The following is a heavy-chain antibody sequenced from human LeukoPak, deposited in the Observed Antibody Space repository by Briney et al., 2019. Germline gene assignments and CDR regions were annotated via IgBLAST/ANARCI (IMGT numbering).Heavy chain of an antibody. J-gene: IGHJ4*02. CDR3: ARSQPQVGYYYGSADFDY. D-gene: IGHD3-10*01. CDR1: VGAFRGYY. V-gene: IGHV4-34*01. Sequence: SQTLSLTRAVYVGAFRGYYWSSIRQPPGKGLEWIGEINHSGSTNYNPTLKSRFTISVDTSKNQFALKLSSVTAADTAVYYCARSQPQVGYYYGSADFDYWGQGTLVTVSS. CDR2: INHSGST.